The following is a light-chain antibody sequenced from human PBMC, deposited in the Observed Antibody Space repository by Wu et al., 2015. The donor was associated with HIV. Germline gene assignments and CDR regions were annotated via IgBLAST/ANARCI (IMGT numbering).Light chain of an antibody. CDR1: QSISNY. V-gene: IGKV1-39*01. J-gene: IGKJ1*01. Sequence: DIQMTQSPSSLSASVRDRVGITCRASQSISNYLNWYQQKPGKAPKLLIYAASSLQGGVPSRFSGSGSGTVFTLTINSLQPEDFATYYCQQSYSTPWTFGQGTKVEIK. CDR2: AAS. CDR3: QQSYSTPWT.